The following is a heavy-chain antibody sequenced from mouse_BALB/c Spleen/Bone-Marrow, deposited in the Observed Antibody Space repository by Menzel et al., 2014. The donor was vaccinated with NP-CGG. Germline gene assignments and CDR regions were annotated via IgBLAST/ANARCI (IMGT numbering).Heavy chain of an antibody. V-gene: IGHV1-7*01. CDR3: ARGNPLYAMDY. CDR1: GYTFTSYW. J-gene: IGHJ4*01. CDR2: INPSTGYT. D-gene: IGHD2-1*01. Sequence: QVQLQQSGAELAKPGASVKMSCKASGYTFTSYWMHWVKQRPRQGLEWIGYINPSTGYTDYNQKFNDKATLTADKSSSTAYMQLSSLTSKDSAVYYCARGNPLYAMDYWGQGTSVTVSS.